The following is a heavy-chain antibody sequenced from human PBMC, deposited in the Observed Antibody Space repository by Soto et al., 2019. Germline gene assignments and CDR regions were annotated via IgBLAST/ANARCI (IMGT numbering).Heavy chain of an antibody. J-gene: IGHJ4*02. CDR2: ILHRGGT. Sequence: PSETLSLTCHVSGVPIHQYYWTWVRQSPGRGLEWIGYILHRGGTNYNPSLKSRVTISADVSESLVSLTMTSVTDADTAHYYCAKVLNGILRGNFDYWGQGSLVTVSS. V-gene: IGHV4-59*01. CDR1: GVPIHQYY. D-gene: IGHD1-20*01. CDR3: AKVLNGILRGNFDY.